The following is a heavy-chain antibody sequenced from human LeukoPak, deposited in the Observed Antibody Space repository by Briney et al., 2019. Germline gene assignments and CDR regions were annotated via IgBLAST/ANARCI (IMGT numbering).Heavy chain of an antibody. D-gene: IGHD4-17*01. CDR1: GFTFTSYA. Sequence: GGSLRLSCAASGFTFTSYAMSWVRQAPGMGLEWVSTISGNGGNTHYADSVKGRFTISRDNTKNTLYLQMNSLRAEDTAVYYCAKVLYGVGLDYWGQGTLVTVSS. CDR3: AKVLYGVGLDY. CDR2: ISGNGGNT. V-gene: IGHV3-23*01. J-gene: IGHJ4*02.